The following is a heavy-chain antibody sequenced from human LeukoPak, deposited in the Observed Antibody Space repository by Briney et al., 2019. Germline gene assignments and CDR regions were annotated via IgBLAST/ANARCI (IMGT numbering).Heavy chain of an antibody. CDR2: ISYDGSNK. CDR1: GFTFSSYA. D-gene: IGHD3-22*01. V-gene: IGHV3-30*04. CDR3: ARESVDSSGYFPPYPVYY. Sequence: PGGSLRLSCAASGFTFSSYAMHWVRQAPGKGLEWVAVISYDGSNKYYADSVKGRFTISRDNAKNSLYLQMNSLRAEDTAVYYCARESVDSSGYFPPYPVYYWGQGTLVTVSS. J-gene: IGHJ4*02.